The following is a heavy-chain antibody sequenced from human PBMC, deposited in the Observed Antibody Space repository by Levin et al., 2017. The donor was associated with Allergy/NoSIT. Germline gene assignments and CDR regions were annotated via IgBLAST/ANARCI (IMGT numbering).Heavy chain of an antibody. CDR2: IHWDDDK. CDR3: AHAGVMAAPGPVKNVLVGFDP. J-gene: IGHJ5*02. CDR1: GFSLSTSGVS. V-gene: IGHV2-5*02. Sequence: SGPTLVKPTQTLTLTCTFSGFSLSTSGVSVGWIRQPPGKALEWLALIHWDDDKRYSPSLKHRLTITKDASKNQVILTVTNMDPVDTATYYCAHAGVMAAPGPVKNVLVGFDPWGQGTLVTVSS. D-gene: IGHD6-13*01.